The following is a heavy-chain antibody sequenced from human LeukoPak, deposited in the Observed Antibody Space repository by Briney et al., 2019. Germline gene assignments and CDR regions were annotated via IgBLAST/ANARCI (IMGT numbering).Heavy chain of an antibody. D-gene: IGHD6-19*01. CDR3: ARDLYSSGLKDYYYYGMDV. CDR1: GFTFSSYA. Sequence: GRSLRLSCAASGFTFSSYAMHRVRQAPGKGLEWVAVISYDGSNKYYADSVKGRFTISRDNSKNTLYLQMNSLRAEDTAVYYCARDLYSSGLKDYYYYGMDVWGQGTTVTVSS. V-gene: IGHV3-30-3*01. J-gene: IGHJ6*02. CDR2: ISYDGSNK.